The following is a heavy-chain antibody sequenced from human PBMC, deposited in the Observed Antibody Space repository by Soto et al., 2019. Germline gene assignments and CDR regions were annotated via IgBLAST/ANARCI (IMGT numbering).Heavy chain of an antibody. CDR3: GGAGSEHHDAFDI. J-gene: IGHJ3*02. V-gene: IGHV1-69*02. CDR2: IIPILGIA. Sequence: QVQLVQSGAEVKKPGSSVKVSCKASGGTFSSYTISWVRQAPGQGLEWMGRIIPILGIANYAQKFQGRVTITADKSTSTAYMELSSLRSEDKAVYYCGGAGSEHHDAFDIWGQGTMVTVSS. CDR1: GGTFSSYT. D-gene: IGHD6-25*01.